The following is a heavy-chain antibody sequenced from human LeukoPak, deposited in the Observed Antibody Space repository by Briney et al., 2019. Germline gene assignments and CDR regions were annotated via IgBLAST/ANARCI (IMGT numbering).Heavy chain of an antibody. CDR1: GFTFSDYY. CDR2: ISGSGGTT. V-gene: IGHV3-23*01. D-gene: IGHD3-16*01. CDR3: AKAITFGGLSAIDY. Sequence: PGGSLRLSCAASGFTFSDYYMSWIRQAPGKGPEWVSVISGSGGTTFYADSVKGRFTISRDNSKNTLYVQLNSLRAEDTAVYYCAKAITFGGLSAIDYWGRGTLVTVSS. J-gene: IGHJ4*02.